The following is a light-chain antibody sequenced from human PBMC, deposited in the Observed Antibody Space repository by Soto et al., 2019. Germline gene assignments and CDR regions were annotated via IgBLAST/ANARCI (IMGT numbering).Light chain of an antibody. CDR2: DAS. V-gene: IGKV1-13*02. CDR3: QQFNSYPPSFT. CDR1: QGISSA. Sequence: AIQLTQSPSSLSASVGDRVTITCRASQGISSALAWYQQKPGKAPKLLIYDASSLESGVPSRFSGSGSGTEFTLTISSLQPEDFATYYCQQFNSYPPSFTFGPGTKVDIK. J-gene: IGKJ3*01.